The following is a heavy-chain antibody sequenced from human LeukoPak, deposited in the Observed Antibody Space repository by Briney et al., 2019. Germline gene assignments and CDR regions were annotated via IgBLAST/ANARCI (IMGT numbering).Heavy chain of an antibody. D-gene: IGHD3-22*01. J-gene: IGHJ4*02. Sequence: GESLKTSCKTSGYSITNYWIACLRQMPGKGLEWMGIIYPGDSDTRYSPSFQGQVTIVADKSISTAYLQWSSLKASDTAMYYCAIHPYYYDSGGARALDYWGQGTLVTVSS. CDR1: GYSITNYW. CDR2: IYPGDSDT. CDR3: AIHPYYYDSGGARALDY. V-gene: IGHV5-51*01.